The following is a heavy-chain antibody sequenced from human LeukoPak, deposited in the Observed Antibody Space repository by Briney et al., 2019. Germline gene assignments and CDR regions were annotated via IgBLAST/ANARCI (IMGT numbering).Heavy chain of an antibody. D-gene: IGHD6-13*01. Sequence: GGSLRLSCAASGFTSGTYSMSWVRQAPGKGLEWVSTITSGSSLIYYADSVKGRFTSSRDNAKNTLYLQMNSLRAEDTAVYYCAKVRDSSSWYKLYYFDYWGQGTLVTVSS. V-gene: IGHV3-21*04. CDR3: AKVRDSSSWYKLYYFDY. J-gene: IGHJ4*02. CDR2: ITSGSSLI. CDR1: GFTSGTYS.